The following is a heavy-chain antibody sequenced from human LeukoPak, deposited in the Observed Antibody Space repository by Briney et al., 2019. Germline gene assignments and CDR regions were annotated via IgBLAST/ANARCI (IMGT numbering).Heavy chain of an antibody. CDR1: GGSISSSSYY. V-gene: IGHV4-39*07. CDR2: IYWSGSA. CDR3: ARDNHYYYYMDV. J-gene: IGHJ6*03. Sequence: SETLSLTCTVSGGSISSSSYYWGWIRQPPGKGLEWIGNIYWSGSAYYNPSLKSRITISVDTSKNQFSLKLSSVTAADTAVYYCARDNHYYYYMDVWGKGTTVTISS. D-gene: IGHD1-14*01.